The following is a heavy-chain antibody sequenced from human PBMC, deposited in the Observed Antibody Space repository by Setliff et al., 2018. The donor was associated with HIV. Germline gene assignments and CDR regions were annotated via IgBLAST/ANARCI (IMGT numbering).Heavy chain of an antibody. CDR2: IHYTGNT. CDR1: GASISTTTYH. J-gene: IGHJ4*02. V-gene: IGHV4-39*02. D-gene: IGHD2-21*02. CDR3: AREGDGIDY. Sequence: SETLSLTCTVSGASISTTTYHWGWIRQPPGKGLVWIGSIHYTGNTYNTPSLKSRLTISVDASKNQISLKLTSVTAADTAIYFCAREGDGIDYWGQGILVTSPQ.